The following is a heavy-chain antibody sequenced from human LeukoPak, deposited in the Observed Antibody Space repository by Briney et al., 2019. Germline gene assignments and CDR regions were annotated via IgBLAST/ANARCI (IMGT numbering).Heavy chain of an antibody. V-gene: IGHV3-21*01. CDR1: RFTFSSYS. CDR2: ITSSSSYT. CDR3: ARDRVTTSSWPRVEYYYMDV. D-gene: IGHD4-11*01. J-gene: IGHJ6*03. Sequence: GGSLRLSCAASRFTFSSYSMNWVRQAPGKGLEWISAITSSSSYTFYADSVKGRFTISRDNARNSLYLQMNSLRAEDTAVYYCARDRVTTSSWPRVEYYYMDVWGKGTTVTISS.